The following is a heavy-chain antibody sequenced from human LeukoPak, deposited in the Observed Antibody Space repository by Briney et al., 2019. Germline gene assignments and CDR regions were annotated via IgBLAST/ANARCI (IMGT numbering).Heavy chain of an antibody. Sequence: PGGSLRLSCAASGFTFSSYAMHWVRQAPGKGLEWVAVISYDGSNKYYADSVKGRFTISRDNSKNTLYLQMNSLRAEDTAVYYCAIRFDYWGEGTLVTVSS. J-gene: IGHJ4*02. D-gene: IGHD3-10*01. CDR2: ISYDGSNK. V-gene: IGHV3-30*04. CDR3: AIRFDY. CDR1: GFTFSSYA.